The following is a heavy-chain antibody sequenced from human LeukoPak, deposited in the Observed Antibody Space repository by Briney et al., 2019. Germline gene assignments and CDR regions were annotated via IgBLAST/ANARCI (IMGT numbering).Heavy chain of an antibody. CDR1: GFTFSHYE. CDR2: ISSSGSTR. V-gene: IGHV3-48*03. Sequence: GGSLRLSCTTSGFTFSHYEMNWVRQAPGKGLEWVSYISSSGSTRYYADSVKGRFTISRDNAKNSLHLQMNSLRAEDTAVYYCARDPFRDYDSSGYFDFWGQGTPVTVSS. CDR3: ARDPFRDYDSSGYFDF. D-gene: IGHD3-22*01. J-gene: IGHJ4*02.